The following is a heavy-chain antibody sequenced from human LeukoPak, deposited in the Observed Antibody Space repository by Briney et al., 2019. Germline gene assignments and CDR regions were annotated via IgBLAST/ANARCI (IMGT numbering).Heavy chain of an antibody. J-gene: IGHJ4*02. CDR1: GFTFSSYW. CDR2: IKQDGSEK. D-gene: IGHD3-10*01. V-gene: IGHV3-7*03. CDR3: ARKRDYYGSGSYYKDYFDY. Sequence: GGSLRLSCAASGFTFSSYWMSWVRQAPGKGLEWVANIKQDGSEKYYVDSVKGRFTISRDNAKNSLYLQMNSLRAEDTAVYYCARKRDYYGSGSYYKDYFDYWGQGTLVTVSS.